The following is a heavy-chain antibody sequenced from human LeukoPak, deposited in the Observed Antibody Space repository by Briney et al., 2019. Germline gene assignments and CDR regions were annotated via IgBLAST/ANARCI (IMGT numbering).Heavy chain of an antibody. Sequence: PSQTLSLTCNVSGGSISSAGYYWSCIRQAPGKGLEWIGNIYYTGSTNYNASLKSRVTISIDTSKNHFSLNLSTVTAADTALYFCARVTLFRGAQIDPWGQGTLVTVSS. J-gene: IGHJ5*02. CDR1: GGSISSAGYY. CDR2: IYYTGST. D-gene: IGHD3-10*01. CDR3: ARVTLFRGAQIDP. V-gene: IGHV4-30-4*08.